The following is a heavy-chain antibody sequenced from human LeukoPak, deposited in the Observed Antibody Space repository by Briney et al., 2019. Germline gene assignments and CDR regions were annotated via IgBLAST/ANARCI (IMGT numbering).Heavy chain of an antibody. Sequence: GGSLRLSCAASGFTFSNAWMSWVRQAPGKGLEWVAVISYDGSNKYYADSVKGRFTISRDNSKDTLYLQMNSLRAEDTAVYYCAKHHSSDWFDPWGQGTLVTVSS. V-gene: IGHV3-30*18. J-gene: IGHJ5*02. CDR1: GFTFSNAW. CDR3: AKHHSSDWFDP. CDR2: ISYDGSNK. D-gene: IGHD3-10*01.